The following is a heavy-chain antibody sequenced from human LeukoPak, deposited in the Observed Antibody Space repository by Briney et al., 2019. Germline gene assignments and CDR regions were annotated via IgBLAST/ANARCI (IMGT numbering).Heavy chain of an antibody. D-gene: IGHD4-23*01. V-gene: IGHV3-21*01. CDR3: ARDGDTVLTRGYYFYMDV. CDR2: ISTSSSYI. CDR1: GFTFSTYT. J-gene: IGHJ6*03. Sequence: GGSLRLSCAASGFTFSTYTMNWVRQAPGKGLEWVSSISTSSSYIYYADSVKGRFTISRHNAKNSLYLQMNSLRAEDTAVYYCARDGDTVLTRGYYFYMDVWGKGTTVTVSS.